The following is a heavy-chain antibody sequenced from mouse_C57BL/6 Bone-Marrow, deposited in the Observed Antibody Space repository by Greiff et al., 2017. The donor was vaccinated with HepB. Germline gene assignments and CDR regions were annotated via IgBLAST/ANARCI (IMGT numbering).Heavy chain of an antibody. Sequence: LQESGPELVKPGASVKLSCKASGYTFTSYDINWVKQRPGQGLEWIGWIYPRDGSTKYNEKFKGKATLTVDTSSSTAYMELHSLTSEDSAVYFCARSYYGSSHWYFDVWGTGTTVTVSS. CDR3: ARSYYGSSHWYFDV. CDR1: GYTFTSYD. CDR2: IYPRDGST. D-gene: IGHD1-1*01. J-gene: IGHJ1*03. V-gene: IGHV1-85*01.